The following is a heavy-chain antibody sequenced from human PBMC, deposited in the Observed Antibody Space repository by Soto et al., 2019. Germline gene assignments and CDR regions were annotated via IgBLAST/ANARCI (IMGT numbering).Heavy chain of an antibody. J-gene: IGHJ6*02. CDR2: VYYSGTT. V-gene: IGHV4-59*08. Sequence: QVQLQESGPGLVKPSETLSLTCTVSGASISSYYWSWIRQPPGKGLEWLGYVYYSGTTNYNPSFRRRVTLTVDTSRKRFALRLNSVTAADPAVYHCARHNHENYSYYGMDVWGQGTTVTVSS. CDR1: GASISSYY. CDR3: ARHNHENYSYYGMDV.